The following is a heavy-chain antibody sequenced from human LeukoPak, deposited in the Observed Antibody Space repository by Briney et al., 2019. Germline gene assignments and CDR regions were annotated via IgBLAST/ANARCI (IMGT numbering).Heavy chain of an antibody. CDR3: AIHYGP. J-gene: IGHJ4*02. CDR1: GFTFSSYA. Sequence: GGSLRLSCEASGFTFSSYAMHWVRQAPGKGLEWVAVISYDGSNKYYADSVKGRFTISRDNSKNTLYLQMNSLRAEDTAVYYCAIHYGPWGQGTLVTVSS. V-gene: IGHV3-30*04. CDR2: ISYDGSNK. D-gene: IGHD3-16*01.